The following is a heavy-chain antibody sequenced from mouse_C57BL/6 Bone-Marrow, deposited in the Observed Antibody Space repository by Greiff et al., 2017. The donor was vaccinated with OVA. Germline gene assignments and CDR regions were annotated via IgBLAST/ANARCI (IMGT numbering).Heavy chain of an antibody. V-gene: IGHV1-55*01. CDR3: ARSGITTVVARYFDV. D-gene: IGHD1-1*01. Sequence: QVQLQQPGAELVKPGASVKMSCKASGYTFTSYWITWVKQRPGQGLEWIGDIYPGSGSANYNEKFKSKATLTVDTSSSTAYMQLSSLTSEDSAVYYCARSGITTVVARYFDVWGTGTTVTVSS. J-gene: IGHJ1*03. CDR2: IYPGSGSA. CDR1: GYTFTSYW.